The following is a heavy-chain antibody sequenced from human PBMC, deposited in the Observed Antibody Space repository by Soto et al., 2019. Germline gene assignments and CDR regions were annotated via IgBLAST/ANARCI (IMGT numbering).Heavy chain of an antibody. CDR1: GGSFSSYY. Sequence: PSETLPLTCAVSGGSFSSYYWSWIRQPPGKGLEWIGNMYNTGITCYNPSLKSRLTISVDTSKNQFSLKLSSVIAADTAVYYCARQGSGSYWFDPWGQGTLVTVSS. J-gene: IGHJ5*02. CDR2: MYNTGIT. V-gene: IGHV4-59*08. D-gene: IGHD1-26*01. CDR3: ARQGSGSYWFDP.